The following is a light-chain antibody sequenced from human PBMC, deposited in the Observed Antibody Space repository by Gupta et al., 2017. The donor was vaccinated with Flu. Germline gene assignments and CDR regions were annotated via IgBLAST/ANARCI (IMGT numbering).Light chain of an antibody. CDR1: QSVTSN. J-gene: IGKJ5*01. CDR2: DAS. CDR3: QQYNRWHPIT. Sequence: GTLSGYPGGRAFVSCRASQSVTSNFAWYQQKPGQAPRLLIYDASTRATGIPPRFSGSGSGTEFTLTISSLQSEDSAVYYCQQYNRWHPITFGQGTRLEIK. V-gene: IGKV3-15*01.